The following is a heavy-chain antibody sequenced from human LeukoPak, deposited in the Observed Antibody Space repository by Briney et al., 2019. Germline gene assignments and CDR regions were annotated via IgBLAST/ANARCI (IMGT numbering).Heavy chain of an antibody. J-gene: IGHJ5*02. CDR2: ISSSSSYI. V-gene: IGHV3-21*01. CDR3: ASRSINWYKGNNWFDP. Sequence: GGSLRLSCAASGFTFSSYSMNWVRQAPGKGLEWVSSISSSSSYIYYADSVKGRFIVSRDNAKNSLYLQMNSLRVEDTALYYCASRSINWYKGNNWFDPWGQGTLVTVSS. D-gene: IGHD6-13*01. CDR1: GFTFSSYS.